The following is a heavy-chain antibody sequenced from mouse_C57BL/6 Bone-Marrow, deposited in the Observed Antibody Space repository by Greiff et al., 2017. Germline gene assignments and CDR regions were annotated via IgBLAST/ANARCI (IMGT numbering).Heavy chain of an antibody. J-gene: IGHJ1*03. D-gene: IGHD1-1*01. Sequence: QVQLQQPGAELVRPGTSVKLSCKASGYTFTSYWMHWVKQRPGQGLEWIGVIDPSDSYTNYNQKFKGKATLTVDTSSSTAYMQLSSLTSEDSAVYYCARSFYVYFDVWGTGTTVTVPS. CDR2: IDPSDSYT. CDR1: GYTFTSYW. CDR3: ARSFYVYFDV. V-gene: IGHV1-59*01.